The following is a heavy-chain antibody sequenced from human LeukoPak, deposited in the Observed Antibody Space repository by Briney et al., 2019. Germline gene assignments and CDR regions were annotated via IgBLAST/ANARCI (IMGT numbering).Heavy chain of an antibody. D-gene: IGHD2-2*02. V-gene: IGHV1-46*01. CDR2: INPSGGST. CDR1: GYTFTSYY. Sequence: VASVKVSCKASGYTFTSYYMHWVRQAPGQGLEWMGIINPSGGSTSYAQKFQGRDTMTRDTSTSTVYMELSSLRSEDTAVYYCATGYCSSTSCYRGRYYDFWSGIYYYYGMDVWGQGTTVTVSS. J-gene: IGHJ6*02. CDR3: ATGYCSSTSCYRGRYYDFWSGIYYYYGMDV.